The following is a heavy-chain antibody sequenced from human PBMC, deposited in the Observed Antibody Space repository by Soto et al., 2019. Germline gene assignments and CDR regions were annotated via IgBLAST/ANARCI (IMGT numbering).Heavy chain of an antibody. J-gene: IGHJ6*02. CDR1: VFTFTSSA. D-gene: IGHD3-10*01. Sequence: SVKVSCKASVFTFTSSALQWVRQARGQRLEWIGWIVVGSGNTNYAQKFQERVTITRDMSTSTAYMELSSLRSEDTAVYYCAASGARPSLYGMDVWGQGTTVTGSS. CDR3: AASGARPSLYGMDV. CDR2: IVVGSGNT. V-gene: IGHV1-58*01.